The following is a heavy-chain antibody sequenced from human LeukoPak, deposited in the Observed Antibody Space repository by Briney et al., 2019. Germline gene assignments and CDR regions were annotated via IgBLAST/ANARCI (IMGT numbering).Heavy chain of an antibody. J-gene: IGHJ3*02. V-gene: IGHV1-69*13. Sequence: SVKVSCQASGGTFSCCAIRGLRQAPGRGLDGMGGFRPMFGTANYEQKCQARATITAEEATSTAYMELSSLRSEDTAVYYGARGPLGAAAAGTKAFDIWGQGTMVTVSS. CDR1: GGTFSCCA. CDR2: FRPMFGTA. CDR3: ARGPLGAAAAGTKAFDI. D-gene: IGHD6-13*01.